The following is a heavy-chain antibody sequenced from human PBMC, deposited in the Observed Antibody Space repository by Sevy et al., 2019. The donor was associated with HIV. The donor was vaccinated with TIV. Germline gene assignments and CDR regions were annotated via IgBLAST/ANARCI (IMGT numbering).Heavy chain of an antibody. D-gene: IGHD2-15*01. CDR3: ARGAGYCSGGSCRWGAFDI. Sequence: ASVKVSCKASGYTFTGYYMHWVRQAPGQGLEWMGWINPNSGGTNYAQKFQGRVTMTRGTSISTAYMELSRLRSDDTAVYYCARGAGYCSGGSCRWGAFDIWGQGTMVTVSS. CDR2: INPNSGGT. CDR1: GYTFTGYY. J-gene: IGHJ3*02. V-gene: IGHV1-2*02.